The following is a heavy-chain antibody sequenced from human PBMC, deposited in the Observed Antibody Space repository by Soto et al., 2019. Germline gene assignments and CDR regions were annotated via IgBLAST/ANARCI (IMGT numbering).Heavy chain of an antibody. CDR3: AGIQYCSGGSCYGFFDY. Sequence: ASVKVSCKASGYTFTSYGISWVRQAPGQGLEWMGWISAYNGNTNYAQKLQGRVTMTTDTSTSTAYMELRSLRSDDTAVYYCAGIQYCSGGSCYGFFDYWGQGTLVTVSS. CDR2: ISAYNGNT. J-gene: IGHJ4*02. V-gene: IGHV1-18*04. D-gene: IGHD2-15*01. CDR1: GYTFTSYG.